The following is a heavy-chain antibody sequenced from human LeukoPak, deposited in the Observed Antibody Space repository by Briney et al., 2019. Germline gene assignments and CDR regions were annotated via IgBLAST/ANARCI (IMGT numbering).Heavy chain of an antibody. V-gene: IGHV3-23*01. CDR2: IDASGGAT. CDR3: AKGSGSGWYGWFAP. CDR1: GFTFSNYA. D-gene: IGHD6-19*01. J-gene: IGHJ5*02. Sequence: GESLRLSCAASGFTFSNYAMSWSRKAPGKGLNGSSPIDASGGATYYADSVKGRFTISRDNSKNTFYLQMNSLRAEDTAVYSCAKGSGSGWYGWFAPWGQGTLVTVSS.